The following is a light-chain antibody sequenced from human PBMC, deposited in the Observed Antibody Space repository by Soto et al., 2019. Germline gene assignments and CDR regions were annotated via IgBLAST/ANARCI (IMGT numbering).Light chain of an antibody. CDR3: QQYGSSPWT. CDR2: GAS. Sequence: EVVLTQSPGTLSLSPGQTAALSCRPSQSVISSYLAWYQQKPGQAPRLLIYGASSRATGIPDRFSGSGSGTDFTLTISRLEPEDFAVYYCQQYGSSPWTFGQGRMVDI. V-gene: IGKV3-20*01. CDR1: QSVISSY. J-gene: IGKJ1*01.